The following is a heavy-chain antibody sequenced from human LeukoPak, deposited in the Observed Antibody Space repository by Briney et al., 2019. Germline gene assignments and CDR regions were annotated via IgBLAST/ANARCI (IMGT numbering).Heavy chain of an antibody. CDR2: INPDSGAT. V-gene: IGHV1-2*02. D-gene: IGHD3-22*01. Sequence: ASVKVSCKTSGYTFTGYYIHWIRQAPGQGLEYMGWINPDSGATNYVEKLQGRVSMTRDTSISTAYMQLSRLRSDDTAVYYCTREPYYSGGSAYYSWGQGTLVTVSS. J-gene: IGHJ4*02. CDR1: GYTFTGYY. CDR3: TREPYYSGGSAYYS.